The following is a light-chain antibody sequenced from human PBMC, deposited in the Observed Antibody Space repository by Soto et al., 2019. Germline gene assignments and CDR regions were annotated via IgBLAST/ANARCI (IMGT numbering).Light chain of an antibody. CDR2: KSS. CDR3: QQYESYPLT. CDR1: QSISSW. Sequence: DSQMTQYPSTLSASVGDRVTITCRASQSISSWLAWCQQNPWKAPKLLIAKSSPLQSAVPPSFGGSGSGTESTLTISSVQPDDFAKSYYQQYESYPLTFGGGTKVEIK. J-gene: IGKJ4*01. V-gene: IGKV1-5*03.